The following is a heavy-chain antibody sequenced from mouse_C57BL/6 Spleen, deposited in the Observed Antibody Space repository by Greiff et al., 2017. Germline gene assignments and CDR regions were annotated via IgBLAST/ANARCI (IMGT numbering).Heavy chain of an antibody. Sequence: VQRVESGAELVKPGASVKLSCKASGYTFTEYTIHWVKQRSGQGLEWIGWFYPGSGSIKYNEKFKDKATLTADKSSSTVYMELSRLTSEDSAVYFCARHEDYYGSRGTSYFDYWGQGTTLTVSS. D-gene: IGHD1-1*01. CDR2: FYPGSGSI. J-gene: IGHJ2*01. CDR3: ARHEDYYGSRGTSYFDY. CDR1: GYTFTEYT. V-gene: IGHV1-62-2*01.